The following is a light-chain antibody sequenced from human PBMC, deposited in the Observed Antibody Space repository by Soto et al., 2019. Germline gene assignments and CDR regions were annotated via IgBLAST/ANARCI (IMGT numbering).Light chain of an antibody. Sequence: EVVMMQSPATLSLSPGERATLSCRASQSVSDYLAWYQQKPGQAPRLLIYDASNRATGIPARFSGSGSGTDFTLTISSLEPEDFAVYFCQQRSHWPPITFGQGTRLEIK. CDR1: QSVSDY. CDR3: QQRSHWPPIT. V-gene: IGKV3-11*01. CDR2: DAS. J-gene: IGKJ5*01.